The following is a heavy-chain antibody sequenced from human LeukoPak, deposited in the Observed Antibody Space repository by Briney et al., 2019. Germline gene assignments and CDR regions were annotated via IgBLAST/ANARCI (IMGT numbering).Heavy chain of an antibody. Sequence: ASETLSLTCAVYGGSFSGYYWSWIRQPPGRGLEWIGEINHSGSTNYNPSLKSRVTISIDTSKNQFSLKLSSVTAADTAVYYCARGLEGYEPGDYWGQGTLVTVSS. J-gene: IGHJ4*02. CDR3: ARGLEGYEPGDY. D-gene: IGHD5-12*01. CDR1: GGSFSGYY. V-gene: IGHV4-34*01. CDR2: INHSGST.